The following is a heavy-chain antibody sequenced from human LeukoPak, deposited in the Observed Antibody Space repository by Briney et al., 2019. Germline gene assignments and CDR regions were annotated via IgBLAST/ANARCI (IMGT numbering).Heavy chain of an antibody. J-gene: IGHJ4*02. V-gene: IGHV4-38-2*01. CDR3: ARHNLYDSGSDGRYYFDY. CDR2: MSHSGST. D-gene: IGHD3-22*01. CDR1: GYSISSGYH. Sequence: PSETLSLTCVVSGYSISSGYHWGWIRQPPGKGLEWIGSMSHSGSTYYNPSLKSRVTISVDTSKNQFSVKLRSVTAADTAVYYCARHNLYDSGSDGRYYFDYWGQGTLVTVSS.